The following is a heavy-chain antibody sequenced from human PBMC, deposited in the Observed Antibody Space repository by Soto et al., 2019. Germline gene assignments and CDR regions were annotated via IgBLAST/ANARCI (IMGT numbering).Heavy chain of an antibody. CDR1: GYTLSSYG. CDR2: ISAYNGNT. CDR3: ARGPNYDILTGNYDGMDV. D-gene: IGHD3-9*01. V-gene: IGHV1-18*01. Sequence: QVQLVQSGAEVKKPGASGKVSCKASGYTLSSYGISWVRQAPGQGLAWMGWISAYNGNTNYAQKRQGRVTTPTDTSTSTAYMELRSRSSDDTAVYFFARGPNYDILTGNYDGMDVWGQGTTVTVSS. J-gene: IGHJ6*02.